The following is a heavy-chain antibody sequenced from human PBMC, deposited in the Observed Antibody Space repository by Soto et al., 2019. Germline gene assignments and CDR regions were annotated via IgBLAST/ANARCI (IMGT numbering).Heavy chain of an antibody. V-gene: IGHV3-23*01. J-gene: IGHJ3*02. D-gene: IGHD1-7*01. CDR2: ITASGGTT. Sequence: EVKLLESGGGLVQPGGSLRLSCAASGFTFSSYSMTWVRQAPGKGLEWGAHITASGGTTYYADSVKGRFTISRDTSRNTLYLQMNSLRAEDTALYYCAKCMQAYWNYDAHHIWGQGTMVTVSS. CDR1: GFTFSSYS. CDR3: AKCMQAYWNYDAHHI.